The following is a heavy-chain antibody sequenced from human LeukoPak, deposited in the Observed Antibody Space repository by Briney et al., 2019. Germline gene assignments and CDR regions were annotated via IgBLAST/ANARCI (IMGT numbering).Heavy chain of an antibody. D-gene: IGHD2-2*03. CDR2: INSDGSST. J-gene: IGHJ3*02. Sequence: PGGSLRLSCAASGFTFSSYAMSWVRHAPGKGLVWVSRINSDGSSTSYADSVKGRFTISRDNAKNTLYLQMNSLRAEDTAVYYCASLDIVVVPAANGGDAFDIWGQGTMVTVSS. CDR1: GFTFSSYA. CDR3: ASLDIVVVPAANGGDAFDI. V-gene: IGHV3-74*01.